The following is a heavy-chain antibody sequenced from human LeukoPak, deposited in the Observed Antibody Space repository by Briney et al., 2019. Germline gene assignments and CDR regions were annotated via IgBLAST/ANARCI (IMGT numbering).Heavy chain of an antibody. CDR1: DGSISSYY. V-gene: IGHV4-59*01. CDR3: ARAVVLATAIHFDH. J-gene: IGHJ4*02. D-gene: IGHD2-15*01. CDR2: IYYSGST. Sequence: SETLSLTCTVSDGSISSYYWSWIRQPPGKGLERVGYIYYSGSTNYNPSLRSRLTITVDTSKNQFSLKLSSVTAADTAVYYCARAVVLATAIHFDHWGQGTLVTVSS.